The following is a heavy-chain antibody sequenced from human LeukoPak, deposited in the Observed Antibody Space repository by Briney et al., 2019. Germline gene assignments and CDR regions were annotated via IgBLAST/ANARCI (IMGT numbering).Heavy chain of an antibody. Sequence: SETLSLTCTVSGGSISRYYWSWIRQPPGKGLEWIGYIYYSGRTNYNPPLKSRATISVDTPKNQFSLKLSSVTAADTAVYYCARGGGVPRDAFDIWGQGTMVTVSS. D-gene: IGHD2-15*01. V-gene: IGHV4-59*01. CDR1: GGSISRYY. CDR2: IYYSGRT. CDR3: ARGGGVPRDAFDI. J-gene: IGHJ3*02.